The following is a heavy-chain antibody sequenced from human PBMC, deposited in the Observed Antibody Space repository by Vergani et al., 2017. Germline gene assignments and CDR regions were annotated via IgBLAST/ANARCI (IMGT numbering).Heavy chain of an antibody. CDR1: GGSISSGGYY. V-gene: IGHV4-31*03. J-gene: IGHJ6*02. CDR3: AREFDILAAPTPYYYYYGMDV. D-gene: IGHD3-9*01. CDR2: IYYSGST. Sequence: QVQLQESGPGLVKPSQTLSLTCTVSGGSISSGGYYWSWIRQHPGKGLEWIGYIYYSGSTYYNPSLKSRVTISVDTSKNQFSLKLRSVTAADTAVYYCAREFDILAAPTPYYYYYGMDVWGQGTTVTVSS.